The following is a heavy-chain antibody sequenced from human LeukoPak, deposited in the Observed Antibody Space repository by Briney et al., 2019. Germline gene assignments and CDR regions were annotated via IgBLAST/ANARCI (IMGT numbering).Heavy chain of an antibody. J-gene: IGHJ4*02. V-gene: IGHV3-23*01. D-gene: IGHD6-19*01. CDR1: GFTFRSYA. CDR2: ISGSGGDT. Sequence: GGSLRLSCAASGFTFRSYAFYWVRQAPGKGLDWVSGISGSGGDTFFADSVKGRFTISRDNSKNTVFMQMDSLRAEDTAVYYCAKTTAGYSSGRYPGWPIDYWGQGTLVTVSS. CDR3: AKTTAGYSSGRYPGWPIDY.